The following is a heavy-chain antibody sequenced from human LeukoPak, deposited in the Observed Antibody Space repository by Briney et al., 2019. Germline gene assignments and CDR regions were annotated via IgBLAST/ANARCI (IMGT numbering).Heavy chain of an antibody. CDR3: ARLRWPRGGRSSFDY. CDR1: GYSFTTHW. Sequence: GESLKISCKGSGYSFTTHWIGWVRQIPGKGLEWMGIVNPDDSDTIYSPPFQGQVTISADESITTAYLQWSSLKASDTAMYYCARLRWPRGGRSSFDYWGQGALVTVSS. J-gene: IGHJ4*02. D-gene: IGHD3-10*01. V-gene: IGHV5-51*01. CDR2: VNPDDSDT.